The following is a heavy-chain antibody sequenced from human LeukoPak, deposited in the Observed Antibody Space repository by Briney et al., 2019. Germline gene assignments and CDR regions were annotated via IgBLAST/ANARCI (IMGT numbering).Heavy chain of an antibody. Sequence: SETLSLTCTVSGGSISSSSYYWGWIRQPPGKGLEWIGSIYYSGSTYYNPSLKSRVTISVDTSKNQFSLKLSSVTAADTAVYYCARRRLGLPRGYYFDYWGQGTLVTVSS. CDR3: ARRRLGLPRGYYFDY. D-gene: IGHD7-27*01. V-gene: IGHV4-39*01. CDR1: GGSISSSSYY. J-gene: IGHJ4*02. CDR2: IYYSGST.